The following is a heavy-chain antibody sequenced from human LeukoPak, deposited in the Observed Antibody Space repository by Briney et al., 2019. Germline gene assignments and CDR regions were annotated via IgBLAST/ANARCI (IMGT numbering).Heavy chain of an antibody. V-gene: IGHV4-59*08. J-gene: IGHJ4*02. CDR2: IYYSGNT. CDR1: GGSISSYY. Sequence: SETLSLTCTVSGGSISSYYWSWIRQPAGKGLEWIGYIYYSGNTNYNPSLKSRVTISVDTSKNQFSLKLSSVTAADTAVYYCVRLNWHGGPRFDYWGQGTLVTDSS. CDR3: VRLNWHGGPRFDY. D-gene: IGHD1-1*01.